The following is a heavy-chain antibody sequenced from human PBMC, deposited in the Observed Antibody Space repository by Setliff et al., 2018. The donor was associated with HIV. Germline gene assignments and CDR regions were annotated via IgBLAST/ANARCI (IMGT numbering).Heavy chain of an antibody. J-gene: IGHJ3*02. D-gene: IGHD1-26*01. CDR2: IKSKNDGGAT. V-gene: IGHV3-15*01. CDR3: TTDRVGGRTTWYRIGAFEI. CDR1: GFTFSDVW. Sequence: GSLRLSCAASGFTFSDVWMNWVRQAPGKGLEWVGRIKSKNDGGATDYVAPVKGRFTISRDDSKNTLYLQMNSLETEDTAVYYCTTDRVGGRTTWYRIGAFEIWGQGTMVTVSS.